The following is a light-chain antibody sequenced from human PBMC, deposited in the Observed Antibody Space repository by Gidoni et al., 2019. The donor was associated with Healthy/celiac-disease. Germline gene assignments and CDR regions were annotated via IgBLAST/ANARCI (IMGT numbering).Light chain of an antibody. CDR2: AAS. V-gene: IGKV1-39*01. J-gene: IGKJ1*01. CDR1: QSISSY. CDR3: QQSCSTPTT. Sequence: IKMQQCPSSLSASVGDRVTITYRASQSISSYLNWYQQKPGKAHKLLIYAASSLQSGVPSRFSSSGSGTDFTLTISSLQPEDFATYYCQQSCSTPTTFGQGTKVEIK.